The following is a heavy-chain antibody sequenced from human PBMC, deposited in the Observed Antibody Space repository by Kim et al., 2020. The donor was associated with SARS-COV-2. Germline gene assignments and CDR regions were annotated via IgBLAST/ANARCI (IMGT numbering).Heavy chain of an antibody. CDR1: GYTFTSYY. J-gene: IGHJ6*02. V-gene: IGHV1-46*01. CDR3: ARDLTTTVTHSTDYYYGMDV. D-gene: IGHD4-4*01. CDR2: INPSGGST. Sequence: ASVKVSCKASGYTFTSYYMHWVRQAPGQGLEWMGIINPSGGSTSYAQKFQGRVTMTRDTSTSTVYMELSSLRSEDTAVYYCARDLTTTVTHSTDYYYGMDVWGQGTTVTVSS.